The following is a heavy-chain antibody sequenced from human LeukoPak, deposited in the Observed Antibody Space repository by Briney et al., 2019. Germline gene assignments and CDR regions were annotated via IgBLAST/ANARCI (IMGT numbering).Heavy chain of an antibody. J-gene: IGHJ3*02. Sequence: GGSLRLSCAASGFTLSSSAMNWVRQSPERGLEGVSAISGTGGSTSYADSLKGRFTISRDNSKNTLYLQMSSLTAEDTAVYYCAKECGRDYDDRAFDIWGQGTMVTVSS. CDR1: GFTLSSSA. CDR2: ISGTGGST. CDR3: AKECGRDYDDRAFDI. D-gene: IGHD3-22*01. V-gene: IGHV3-23*01.